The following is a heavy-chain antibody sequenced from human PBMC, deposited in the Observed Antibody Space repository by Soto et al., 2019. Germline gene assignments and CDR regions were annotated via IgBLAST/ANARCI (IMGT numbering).Heavy chain of an antibody. V-gene: IGHV3-7*01. CDR2: IKQDGSEK. CDR1: GFTFSSYW. Sequence: GGSLRLSCAASGFTFSSYWMSWVRQAPGRGLEWVANIKQDGSEKYYVDSVKGRFTISRDNAKNSLYLQMNSLRAEDTAVYYCASPFDDYGDYDDAFDIWGQGTMVTVSS. D-gene: IGHD4-17*01. CDR3: ASPFDDYGDYDDAFDI. J-gene: IGHJ3*02.